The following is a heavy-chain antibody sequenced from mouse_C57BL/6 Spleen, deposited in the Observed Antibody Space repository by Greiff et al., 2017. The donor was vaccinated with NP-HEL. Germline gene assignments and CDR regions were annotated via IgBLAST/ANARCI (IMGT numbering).Heavy chain of an antibody. CDR3: ASISSWFAY. J-gene: IGHJ3*01. D-gene: IGHD6-2*01. Sequence: VQLQQSGPVLVKPGASVKMSCKASGYTFTDYYMNWVKQSHGKSLEWIGVINPYNGGTSYNQKFKGKATLTVDKSSSTAYMELNSLTSEDSAVYYCASISSWFAYWGQGTLVTVSA. V-gene: IGHV1-19*01. CDR1: GYTFTDYY. CDR2: INPYNGGT.